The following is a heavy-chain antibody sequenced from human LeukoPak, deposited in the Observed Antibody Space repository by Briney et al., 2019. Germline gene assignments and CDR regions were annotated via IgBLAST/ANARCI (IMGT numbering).Heavy chain of an antibody. V-gene: IGHV4-38-2*02. CDR3: ARDLSSGYIMYDWFDT. CDR1: GYSISSGYY. CDR2: IYLIGSA. Sequence: SETLSLTSAVSGYSISSGYYWGGIRQPPGKGRDWIGRIYLIGSAHYTPSLKSRVTISVDTSKNQFSLTLSSAPAADTAAYYCARDLSSGYIMYDWFDTWGQGTLVTVSS. D-gene: IGHD3-22*01. J-gene: IGHJ5*02.